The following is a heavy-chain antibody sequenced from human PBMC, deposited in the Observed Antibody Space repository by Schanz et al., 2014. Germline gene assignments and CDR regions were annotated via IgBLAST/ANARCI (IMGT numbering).Heavy chain of an antibody. V-gene: IGHV3-23*01. CDR3: AKTPREYCNYDNCPNWFDS. Sequence: EVHLLESGGGLVPPGGSLRLSCAASGFNFSDYAMCWVRQAPGKGLEWVSAISGGGGTTYYADSVKGRFTISRDNSKNPLYLQMNSLRAEDTAVYYCAKTPREYCNYDNCPNWFDSWGQGTLVTASS. CDR1: GFNFSDYA. J-gene: IGHJ5*01. D-gene: IGHD2-15*01. CDR2: ISGGGGTT.